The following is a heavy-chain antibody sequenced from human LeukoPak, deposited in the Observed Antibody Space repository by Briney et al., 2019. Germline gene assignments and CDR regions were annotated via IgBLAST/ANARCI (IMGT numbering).Heavy chain of an antibody. J-gene: IGHJ1*01. D-gene: IGHD6-13*01. Sequence: GGSLRLSCAASGFTFSSYAMHWFRQAPGKGLEWVAVISYDGSNKYYADSVKGRFTISRDSSKNTLYLQMNSLRAEDTAVYYCARDPGSSWYPVGYFQHWGQGTLVTVSS. V-gene: IGHV3-30-3*01. CDR3: ARDPGSSWYPVGYFQH. CDR1: GFTFSSYA. CDR2: ISYDGSNK.